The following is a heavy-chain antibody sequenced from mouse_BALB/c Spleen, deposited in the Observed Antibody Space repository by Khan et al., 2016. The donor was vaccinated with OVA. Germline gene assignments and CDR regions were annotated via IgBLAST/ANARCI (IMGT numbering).Heavy chain of an antibody. Sequence: QVQLKESGPGLVAPSQSLSITCTVSGFSLSDYGVSWIRQPPGKGLEWLGVIWGGGNTYYNSALKSRLSINKDNSKSQVFLKMNSLQTDDTAIYYCAKGLWSYYFALDYWCQGTSVTVSS. CDR3: AKGLWSYYFALDY. CDR2: IWGGGNT. V-gene: IGHV2-6-5*01. D-gene: IGHD1-1*02. CDR1: GFSLSDYG. J-gene: IGHJ4*01.